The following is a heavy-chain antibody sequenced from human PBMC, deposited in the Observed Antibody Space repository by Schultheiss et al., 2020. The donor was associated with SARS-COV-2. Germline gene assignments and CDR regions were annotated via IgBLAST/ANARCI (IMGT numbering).Heavy chain of an antibody. D-gene: IGHD3-3*01. CDR2: INHSGST. V-gene: IGHV4-30-2*01. CDR1: GGSISSGGYY. CDR3: ARAFWSGYRYYYGMDV. Sequence: SQTLSLTCTVSGGSISSGGYYWSWIRQPPGKGLEWIGEINHSGSTYYNPSLKSRVTISVDRSKNQFSLKLSSVTAADTAVYYCARAFWSGYRYYYGMDVWGQGTTVTVSS. J-gene: IGHJ6*02.